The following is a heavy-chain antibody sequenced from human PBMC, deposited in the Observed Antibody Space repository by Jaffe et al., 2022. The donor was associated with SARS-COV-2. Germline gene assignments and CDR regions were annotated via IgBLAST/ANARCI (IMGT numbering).Heavy chain of an antibody. CDR2: INPSGGST. CDR3: ARAYYYDSSGWRYYFDY. Sequence: QVQLVQSGAEVKKPGASVKVSCKASGYTFTSYYMHWVRQAPGQGLEWMGIINPSGGSTSYAQKFQGRVTMTRDTSTSTVYMELSSLRSEDTAVYYCARAYYYDSSGWRYYFDYWGQGTLVTVSS. D-gene: IGHD3-22*01. J-gene: IGHJ4*02. CDR1: GYTFTSYY. V-gene: IGHV1-46*01.